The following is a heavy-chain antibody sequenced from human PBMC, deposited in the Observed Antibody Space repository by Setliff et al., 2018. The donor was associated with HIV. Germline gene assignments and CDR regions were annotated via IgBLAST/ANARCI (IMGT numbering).Heavy chain of an antibody. D-gene: IGHD3-10*01. CDR1: GGSINSHY. J-gene: IGHJ4*02. Sequence: KPSETLSLTCTVSGGSINSHYWSWIRQSPGEGLEWIGTLNHGGTTDYNPSLKSRVTISADTSTNQFSLKLSSMTAADTAVYFCAVVRGANYWGQGTMVTVSS. CDR2: LNHGGTT. V-gene: IGHV4-59*11. CDR3: AVVRGANY.